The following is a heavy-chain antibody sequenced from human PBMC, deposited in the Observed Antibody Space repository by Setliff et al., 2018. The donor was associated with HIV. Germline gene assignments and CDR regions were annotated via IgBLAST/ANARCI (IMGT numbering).Heavy chain of an antibody. J-gene: IGHJ4*02. CDR3: ARGHTPMAPLPFDY. CDR1: GDSISGYY. V-gene: IGHV4-4*07. Sequence: PSETLSLTCTSSGDSISGYYWSWIRQPAGKGLEWIGRMHTSGNTNYNPSLKSRVTMSVDTSKNQFSLRLSSVTAADTAVYYCARGHTPMAPLPFDYWGQGTLVTVSS. CDR2: MHTSGNT. D-gene: IGHD5-18*01.